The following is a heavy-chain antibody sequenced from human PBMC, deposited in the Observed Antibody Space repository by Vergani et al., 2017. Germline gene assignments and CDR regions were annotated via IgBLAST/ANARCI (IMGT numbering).Heavy chain of an antibody. V-gene: IGHV4-59*01. J-gene: IGHJ6*02. CDR3: ARDRSSWPLYHGMDV. D-gene: IGHD6-13*01. CDR1: GGSINNYH. Sequence: VQLQESGPGLVKPSETLSLTCTVSGGSINNYHWSWIRQPPGKGLEWIGYIYYSGNTNYNPSLKSRVTISLDTAKNQFSLKLSSVTAADTAVYYCARDRSSWPLYHGMDVWGQGTTVTVSS. CDR2: IYYSGNT.